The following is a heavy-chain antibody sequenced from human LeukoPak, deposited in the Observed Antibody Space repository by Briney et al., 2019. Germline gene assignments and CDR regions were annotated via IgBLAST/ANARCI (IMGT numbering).Heavy chain of an antibody. D-gene: IGHD3-16*01. V-gene: IGHV4-4*07. CDR3: ARARGGYGKNGYFDS. CDR1: GDSISGDY. Sequence: SETLSLTCTVSGDSISGDYWTWSRQPAGRGLEWIGRIYTSGSTNYNPSLKSRVTMSADTSKNQFSLKMISLTAADTAVYYCARARGGYGKNGYFDSWGQGTLVTVSS. CDR2: IYTSGST. J-gene: IGHJ4*02.